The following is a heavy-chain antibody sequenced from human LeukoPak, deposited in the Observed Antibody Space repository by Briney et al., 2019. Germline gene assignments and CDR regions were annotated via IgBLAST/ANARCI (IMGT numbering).Heavy chain of an antibody. CDR3: ATFRAGKGQFFDY. CDR2: FDLENGKA. CDR1: GHSLTEVA. Sequence: ASVRVSCRVSGHSLTEVAVHWVRQAPGKGLEWVGGFDLENGKAVYAQKFHKRVTMIEDTSTDTAHMDLSGLTYYDTAVYYCATFRAGKGQFFDYWGQGTLVTVSS. D-gene: IGHD5-24*01. J-gene: IGHJ4*02. V-gene: IGHV1-24*01.